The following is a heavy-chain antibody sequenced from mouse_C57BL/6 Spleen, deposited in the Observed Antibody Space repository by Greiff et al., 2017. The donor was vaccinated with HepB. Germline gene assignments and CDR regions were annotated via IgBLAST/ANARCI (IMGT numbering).Heavy chain of an antibody. CDR1: GYTFTSYW. Sequence: QVQLKQPGAELVKPGASVKLSCKASGYTFTSYWMHWVKQRPGRGLEWIGRIDPNSGGTKYNEKFKSKATLTVDKPSSTAYMQLSSLTSEDSAVYYCAREEETYGPYGSSYGNAMDYWGQGTSVTVSS. CDR3: AREEETYGPYGSSYGNAMDY. CDR2: IDPNSGGT. J-gene: IGHJ4*01. V-gene: IGHV1-72*01. D-gene: IGHD1-1*01.